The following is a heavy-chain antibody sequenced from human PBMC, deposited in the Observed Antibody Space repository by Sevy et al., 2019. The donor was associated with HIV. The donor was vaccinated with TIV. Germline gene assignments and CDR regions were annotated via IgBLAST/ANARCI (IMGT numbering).Heavy chain of an antibody. V-gene: IGHV3-30-3*01. CDR1: GFTFSSYA. CDR2: ISYDGSNQ. Sequence: GGCLRLSCAASGFTFSSYAMHWVRQAPGKGLEWVAVISYDGSNQYYADSVKGRFTISRDNSKNTLYLQMNSLRAEDTAVYYCARNSGGPMIVVVITYFDYWGQGTLVIVSS. D-gene: IGHD3-22*01. J-gene: IGHJ4*02. CDR3: ARNSGGPMIVVVITYFDY.